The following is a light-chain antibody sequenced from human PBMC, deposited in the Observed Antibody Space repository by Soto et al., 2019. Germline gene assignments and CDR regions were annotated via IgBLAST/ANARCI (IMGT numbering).Light chain of an antibody. J-gene: IGKJ1*01. CDR3: QQYKTFWT. Sequence: DIQMTQSPSTLSASVGDRVTITCRASQSISSRLAWFQQKPERAPRVLIYDASSLESGVPSRFSGSGSGTEFTLTISSLQPDDFATYYCQQYKTFWTFGQGTKV. CDR1: QSISSR. CDR2: DAS. V-gene: IGKV1-5*01.